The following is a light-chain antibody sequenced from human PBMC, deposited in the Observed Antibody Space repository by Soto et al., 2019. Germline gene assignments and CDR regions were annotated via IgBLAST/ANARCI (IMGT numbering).Light chain of an antibody. CDR2: GAS. V-gene: IGKV3-15*01. Sequence: EIMMTQSPATLSVSPGEKATLSCRASQSVSSNLAWYQQKPGQAPRLLIYGASTRATGIPARFSGSGSGTEFTHTISSLQSEDFAVYYCQQYNNWPPLTFGGGTKVDIK. J-gene: IGKJ4*01. CDR3: QQYNNWPPLT. CDR1: QSVSSN.